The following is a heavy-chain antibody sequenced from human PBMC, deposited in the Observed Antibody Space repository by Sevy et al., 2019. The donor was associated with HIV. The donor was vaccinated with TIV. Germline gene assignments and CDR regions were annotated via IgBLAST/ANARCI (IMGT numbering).Heavy chain of an antibody. V-gene: IGHV3-33*01. D-gene: IGHD5-12*01. CDR3: ARGVVATIYRGYYFDY. CDR2: IWYDGSNK. Sequence: GGSLRLSCAASGFTFSSYGMHWVRQAPGKGLEWVAVIWYDGSNKYYADSVKGRFPISRDNSKNTLYLQMNSLRAEDTAVYYCARGVVATIYRGYYFDYWGQGTLVTVSS. CDR1: GFTFSSYG. J-gene: IGHJ4*02.